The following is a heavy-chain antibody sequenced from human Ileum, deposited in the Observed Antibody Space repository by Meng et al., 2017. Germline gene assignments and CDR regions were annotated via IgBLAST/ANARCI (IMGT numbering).Heavy chain of an antibody. V-gene: IGHV4-61*08. D-gene: IGHD1-26*01. Sequence: VELREACPVLVMLTADLSLICTVSGGFVSRAGYHWGWIRQPPGKGLEWIGYASTNYNPSLKSRVTISLDTSRNQFSLSLSSVTAADTAVYYCARDHMGSLDYWGQGILVTVSS. CDR1: GGFVSRAGYH. CDR3: ARDHMGSLDY. CDR2: AST. J-gene: IGHJ4*02.